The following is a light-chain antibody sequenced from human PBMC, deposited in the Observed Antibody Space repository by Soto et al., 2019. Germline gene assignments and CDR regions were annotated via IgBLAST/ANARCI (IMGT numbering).Light chain of an antibody. CDR1: QSVSSSY. J-gene: IGKJ2*01. CDR3: QLYDNSLYT. Sequence: EIVLTQSPGTLSLSPGERATLSCRASQSVSSSYLAWYQQKPGQAPRLLIYGASTRATGIPDRFSGSGSGTDFTLTIRRLEPEDFAVYYCQLYDNSLYTFGQGTNLDIK. V-gene: IGKV3-20*01. CDR2: GAS.